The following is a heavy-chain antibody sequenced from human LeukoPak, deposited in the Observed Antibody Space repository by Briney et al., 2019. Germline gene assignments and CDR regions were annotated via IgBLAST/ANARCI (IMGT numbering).Heavy chain of an antibody. V-gene: IGHV1-18*01. J-gene: IGHJ6*02. Sequence: AASVKVSCKASGYTFTSYGISWVRQAPGQGLEWMGWISAYNGNTNYAQKLQGRVTMTTDTSTSTAYMELRSLRSDDTAVYYCARDIVVVPAAHAYYYGMDVWGQGTTVTVSS. CDR1: GYTFTSYG. CDR3: ARDIVVVPAAHAYYYGMDV. CDR2: ISAYNGNT. D-gene: IGHD2-2*01.